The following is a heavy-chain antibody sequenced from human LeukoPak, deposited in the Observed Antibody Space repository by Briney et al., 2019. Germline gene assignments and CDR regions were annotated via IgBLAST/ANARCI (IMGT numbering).Heavy chain of an antibody. CDR3: ARDNGVGSSWFGYYYYGMDV. CDR2: INSDGRST. CDR1: GFTFSSYW. D-gene: IGHD6-13*01. V-gene: IGHV3-74*01. J-gene: IGHJ6*02. Sequence: PGGSLRLSCAASGFTFSSYWMHWVRQGPGKGLVWVSRINSDGRSTSYADSVKGRFTISRDNAKNTLYLQINSLRAEDTAVYYCARDNGVGSSWFGYYYYGMDVWGQGTTVTVSS.